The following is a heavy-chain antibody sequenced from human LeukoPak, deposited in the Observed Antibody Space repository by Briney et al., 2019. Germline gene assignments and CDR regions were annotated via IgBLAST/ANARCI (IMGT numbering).Heavy chain of an antibody. CDR1: GYTFSGYY. CDR3: AREGVVRYRLLRPIEY. Sequence: GASVKVSCKASGYTFSGYYMHWVRQAPGQGLEWMGWINPNSGGTNYAQKFQGRVTMTRDTSISTAYMELSRLRSDDTAVYYYAREGVVRYRLLRPIEYWGQGTLVAVAS. CDR2: INPNSGGT. J-gene: IGHJ4*02. V-gene: IGHV1-2*02. D-gene: IGHD2-2*01.